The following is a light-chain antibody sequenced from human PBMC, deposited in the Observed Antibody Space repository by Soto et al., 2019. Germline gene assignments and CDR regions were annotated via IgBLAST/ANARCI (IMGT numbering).Light chain of an antibody. J-gene: IGLJ1*01. CDR1: SSDVGIYNY. Sequence: QSVLTQPASVSGSPGQSITISCTGTSSDVGIYNYVSWYQQHPGKAPKLMIYQVTNRPSGVSNRFSGSKSGNTASLTISGLQAEDEADYYCSSYTGSTNYVLGTAKKVTV. V-gene: IGLV2-14*01. CDR2: QVT. CDR3: SSYTGSTNYV.